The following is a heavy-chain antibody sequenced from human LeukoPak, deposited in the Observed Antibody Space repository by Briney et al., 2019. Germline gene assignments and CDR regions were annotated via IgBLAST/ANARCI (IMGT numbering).Heavy chain of an antibody. CDR2: FDPEDGET. D-gene: IGHD3-3*01. CDR3: ATRFYWSGYDQDDAFDI. J-gene: IGHJ3*02. Sequence: ASVKVSCKVSGYTLTELSMHWVRQAPGKGLEWIGGFDPEDGETIYAQKFQGRVTMTEDTSTDTAYMELSSLRSEDTAVYYCATRFYWSGYDQDDAFDIWGQGTMVTVSS. V-gene: IGHV1-24*01. CDR1: GYTLTELS.